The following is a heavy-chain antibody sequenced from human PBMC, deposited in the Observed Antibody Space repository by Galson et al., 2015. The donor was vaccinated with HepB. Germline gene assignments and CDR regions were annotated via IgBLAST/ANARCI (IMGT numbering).Heavy chain of an antibody. J-gene: IGHJ6*03. CDR3: ARRVVVQPNDYYYYMDV. D-gene: IGHD2-2*01. V-gene: IGHV1-69*13. Sequence: SVKVSCKASGGTFSSYAISWVRQAPGQGLEWMGGIIPIFGNANYAQKFQGRVTITADGSTSTAYMELSSLRSEDTAVYYCARRVVVQPNDYYYYMDVWGKGTTVTAAS. CDR2: IIPIFGNA. CDR1: GGTFSSYA.